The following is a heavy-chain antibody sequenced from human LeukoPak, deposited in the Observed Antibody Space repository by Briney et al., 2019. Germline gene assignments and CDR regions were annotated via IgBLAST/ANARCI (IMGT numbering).Heavy chain of an antibody. V-gene: IGHV1-2*02. CDR3: ARVMAVRTGPSFDY. CDR2: INPNSGGT. D-gene: IGHD2-8*01. Sequence: ASVTVSCKASGYTFTGYYMHWVRQAPGQGLEWMGWINPNSGGTNYAQKFQGRVTMTRDTSISTAYMELSRLRSDDTAVYYCARVMAVRTGPSFDYWGQGTLVTVSS. CDR1: GYTFTGYY. J-gene: IGHJ4*02.